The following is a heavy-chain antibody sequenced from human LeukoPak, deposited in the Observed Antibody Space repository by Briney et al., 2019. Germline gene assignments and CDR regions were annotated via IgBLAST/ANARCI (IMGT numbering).Heavy chain of an antibody. CDR3: AAGGIVVPPAAGN. CDR2: INPNSGGT. J-gene: IGHJ4*02. V-gene: IGHV1-2*02. Sequence: ASVKVSCKASGYTFTGYYMHWVRQAPGQGLEWMGWINPNSGGTNYAQKFQGRVTMTRDTSISTAYMALSRLTSDDTAVYYCAAGGIVVPPAAGNWGQGTLVTVSS. CDR1: GYTFTGYY. D-gene: IGHD2-2*01.